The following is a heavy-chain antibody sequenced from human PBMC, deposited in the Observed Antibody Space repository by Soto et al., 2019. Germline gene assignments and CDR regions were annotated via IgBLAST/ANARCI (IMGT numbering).Heavy chain of an antibody. CDR1: GYTFTSYG. D-gene: IGHD2-2*01. V-gene: IGHV1-18*01. J-gene: IGHJ4*02. CDR2: ISAYNGNT. Sequence: ASVKVSCKASGYTFTSYGISWVRQAPGQGLEWMGWISAYNGNTNYAQKLQGRVTMTTDTSTSTAYMELRSLRSDDTAVYYCARDHCSSTSCYLGGPDYWGQGTLVTVSS. CDR3: ARDHCSSTSCYLGGPDY.